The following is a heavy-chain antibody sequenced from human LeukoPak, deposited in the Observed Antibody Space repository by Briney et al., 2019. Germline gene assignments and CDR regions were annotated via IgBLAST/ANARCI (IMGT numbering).Heavy chain of an antibody. V-gene: IGHV1-3*03. CDR3: ARDDYGDYVGFDY. Sequence: ASVKVSCKASGYTFTSYAMHWVRQAPGQRLEWMGWINAGNGNTKYSQEFQGRVTITRDTSASTAYMELSSLRSEDMAVYYCARDDYGDYVGFDYWGQGTLVTVSS. D-gene: IGHD4-17*01. J-gene: IGHJ4*02. CDR2: INAGNGNT. CDR1: GYTFTSYA.